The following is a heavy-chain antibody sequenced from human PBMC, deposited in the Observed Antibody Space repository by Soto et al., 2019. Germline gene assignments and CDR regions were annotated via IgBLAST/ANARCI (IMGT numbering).Heavy chain of an antibody. V-gene: IGHV1-18*01. D-gene: IGHD2-2*01. Sequence: ASVKVSCKASGYTFTSYGISWVRQAPGQGLEWMGWISAYNGNTNYAQKLQGRVTMTRDTSASTAYMELSSLRSEDTAVYYCARGPFYCISTGCYEFDPWGQGTLVTVSS. J-gene: IGHJ5*02. CDR3: ARGPFYCISTGCYEFDP. CDR2: ISAYNGNT. CDR1: GYTFTSYG.